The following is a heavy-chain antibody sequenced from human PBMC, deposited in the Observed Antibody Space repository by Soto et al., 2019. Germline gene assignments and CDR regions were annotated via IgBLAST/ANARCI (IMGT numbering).Heavy chain of an antibody. D-gene: IGHD2-2*01. CDR2: LSGSGGCS. J-gene: IGHJ5*02. CDR1: GFPFDNYA. V-gene: IGHV3-23*01. Sequence: GGSLRLSCAAPGFPFDNYAMSWVRLGPGKGLEWVSSLSGSGGCSYYAASVKGLFTLSRTSYKNTLYLQMNSLRAEDTAIYYCANDSGRGNCDTISCSTLNLFDPSGQGTLVTGSS. CDR3: ANDSGRGNCDTISCSTLNLFDP.